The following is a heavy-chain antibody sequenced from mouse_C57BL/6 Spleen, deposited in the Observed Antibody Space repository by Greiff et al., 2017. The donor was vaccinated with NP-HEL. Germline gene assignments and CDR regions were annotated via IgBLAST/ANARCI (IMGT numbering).Heavy chain of an antibody. J-gene: IGHJ4*01. V-gene: IGHV1-7*01. CDR3: ASYHYDYDEGAMDY. CDR1: GYTFTSYW. D-gene: IGHD2-4*01. Sequence: VQLQQSGAELAKPGASVKLSCKASGYTFTSYWMHWVKQRPGQGLEWIGYINPSSGYTKYNQKFKDKATLTADKSSSTAYMQLSSLTYEDSAVDYCASYHYDYDEGAMDYWGQGTSVTVSS. CDR2: INPSSGYT.